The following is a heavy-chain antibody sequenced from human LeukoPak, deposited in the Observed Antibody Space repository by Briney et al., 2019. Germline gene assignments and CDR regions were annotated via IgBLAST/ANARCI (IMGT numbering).Heavy chain of an antibody. CDR3: ARVRVTAIPYYFDY. V-gene: IGHV4-39*07. J-gene: IGHJ4*02. CDR2: IYYSGST. CDR1: GGSISSSSYY. Sequence: SETLSLTCTVSGGSISSSSYYWGWIRQPPGKGLEWIGSIYYSGSTYYNPSLKSRVTISVDTSKNQFSLKLSSVTAADTAVYYCARVRVTAIPYYFDYWGQGTLVTVSS. D-gene: IGHD2-21*02.